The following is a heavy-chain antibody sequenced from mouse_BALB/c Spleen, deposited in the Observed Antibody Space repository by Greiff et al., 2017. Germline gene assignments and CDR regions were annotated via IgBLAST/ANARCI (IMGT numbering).Heavy chain of an antibody. J-gene: IGHJ4*01. CDR3: ARSYGNAMDY. CDR1: GYAFTNYL. V-gene: IGHV1-54*03. D-gene: IGHD2-1*01. CDR2: INPGSGGT. Sequence: VQLQQSGAELVRPGTSVKVSCKASGYAFTNYLIEWVKQRPGQGLEWIGVINPGSGGTNYNEKFKGKATLTADKSSSTAYMQLSSLTSDDSAVYFCARSYGNAMDYWGQGTSVTVSS.